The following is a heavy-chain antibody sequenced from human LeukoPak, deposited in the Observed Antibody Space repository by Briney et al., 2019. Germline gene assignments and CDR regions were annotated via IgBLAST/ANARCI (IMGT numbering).Heavy chain of an antibody. D-gene: IGHD2-15*01. CDR1: GFTFSNYA. V-gene: IGHV3-23*01. Sequence: GGSLRLSCAASGFTFSNYAMSWVRQAPGKGLEWVSAISGSGGSTYYADTVKGRFTISGDNSKNTLYLQMNSVRAEDTAVYYCAKDVRGLFDPGGQGTLVTVSS. CDR2: ISGSGGST. CDR3: AKDVRGLFDP. J-gene: IGHJ5*02.